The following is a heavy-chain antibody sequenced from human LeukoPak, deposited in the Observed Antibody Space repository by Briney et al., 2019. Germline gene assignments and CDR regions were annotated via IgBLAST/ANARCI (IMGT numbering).Heavy chain of an antibody. CDR3: ARGIVVVTASYFDF. Sequence: SETLSLTCAVYGGSFSGYYWSWIRQSPGRGLEWIGEINHSGSTNYNPSLKSRVTISVDTSKNQFSLKLSSVTAADTAVYYCARGIVVVTASYFDFWGQGTLVTVSS. V-gene: IGHV4-34*01. J-gene: IGHJ4*02. CDR1: GGSFSGYY. CDR2: INHSGST. D-gene: IGHD2-21*02.